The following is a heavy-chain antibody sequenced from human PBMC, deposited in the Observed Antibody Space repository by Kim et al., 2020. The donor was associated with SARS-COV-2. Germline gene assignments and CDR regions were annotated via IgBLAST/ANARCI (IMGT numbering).Heavy chain of an antibody. Sequence: GGSLRLSCAASGFTFSSYAMHWVRQAPGKGLEWVAVISYDGSNKYYADSVKGRFTISRDNSKNTLYLQMNSLRAEDTAVYYCARDTYFDYWGQGTLVTVSS. J-gene: IGHJ4*02. V-gene: IGHV3-30-3*01. CDR1: GFTFSSYA. CDR3: ARDTYFDY. CDR2: ISYDGSNK.